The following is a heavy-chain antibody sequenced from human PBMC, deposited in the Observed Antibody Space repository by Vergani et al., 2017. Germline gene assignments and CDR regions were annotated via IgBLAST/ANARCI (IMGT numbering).Heavy chain of an antibody. Sequence: QVQLVQSGAEMKKPGSSVKVSCKASGGTFSSYAISWVRQAPGQGLEWMGRIIPIFGTANYAQKFQGRVTITADESTSTAYMELSSLRSEDTAVYYCARVMPIAAAGSYYYYYYGMDVWGQGTTVTVSS. CDR3: ARVMPIAAAGSYYYYYYGMDV. J-gene: IGHJ6*02. V-gene: IGHV1-69*13. CDR2: IIPIFGTA. D-gene: IGHD6-13*01. CDR1: GGTFSSYA.